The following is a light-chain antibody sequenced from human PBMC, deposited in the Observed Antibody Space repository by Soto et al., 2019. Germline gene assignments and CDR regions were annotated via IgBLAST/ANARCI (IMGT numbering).Light chain of an antibody. J-gene: IGKJ4*01. V-gene: IGKV3-20*01. CDR3: QQYGSTPLT. Sequence: EIVLTQSPGTLSLSPGERATLSCRASQSVGNNNLAWYQQKPGQAPRFLIYDASSRATGIPDRFSVSGSGTDFTLTISRLEPEDFAVYYCQQYGSTPLTFGGGTKVEIK. CDR2: DAS. CDR1: QSVGNNN.